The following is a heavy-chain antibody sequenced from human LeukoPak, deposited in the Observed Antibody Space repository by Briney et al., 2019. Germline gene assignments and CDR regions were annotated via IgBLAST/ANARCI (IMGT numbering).Heavy chain of an antibody. Sequence: SETLSLTCTVSGDSISSSSSYWGWIRQPPGKGLEWIGSIYYSGSTYYNTSLKSRVTISVDTSKNQFSLKLSSVTAADTAVYYCARDVGGYRYGYRPTELYWYFDLWGRGTLVTVSS. CDR2: IYYSGST. J-gene: IGHJ2*01. CDR3: ARDVGGYRYGYRPTELYWYFDL. CDR1: GDSISSSSSY. V-gene: IGHV4-39*02. D-gene: IGHD5-18*01.